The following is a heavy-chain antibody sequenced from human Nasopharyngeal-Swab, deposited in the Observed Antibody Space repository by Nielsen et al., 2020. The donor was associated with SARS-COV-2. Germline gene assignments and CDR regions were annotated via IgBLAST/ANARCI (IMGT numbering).Heavy chain of an antibody. V-gene: IGHV4-31*03. CDR1: GGSISSGGYY. CDR2: IYYSGST. D-gene: IGHD3-3*01. CDR3: ARGQTIFGVVTGPFDY. Sequence: SETLSLTCTVSGGSISSGGYYWSWIRQHPGKGLEWIGYIYYSGSTYYNPSLKSRVTLSVDTSKNQFSLKLSSVTAADTAVYYCARGQTIFGVVTGPFDYWGQGTLVTVSS. J-gene: IGHJ4*02.